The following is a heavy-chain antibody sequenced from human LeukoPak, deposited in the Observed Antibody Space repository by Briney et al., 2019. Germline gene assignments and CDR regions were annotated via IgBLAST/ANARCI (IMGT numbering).Heavy chain of an antibody. D-gene: IGHD3-10*01. J-gene: IGHJ5*02. CDR3: ASRPQLLWFGENKENWFDP. CDR2: IYYSGNT. V-gene: IGHV4-59*12. Sequence: PSETLSLTCTVSGGSISSYYWSWIRQPPGKGLEWIGYIYYSGNTNYNPSLKSRVTISVDTSKNQFSLKLSSVTAADTAVYYCASRPQLLWFGENKENWFDPWGQGTLVTVSS. CDR1: GGSISSYY.